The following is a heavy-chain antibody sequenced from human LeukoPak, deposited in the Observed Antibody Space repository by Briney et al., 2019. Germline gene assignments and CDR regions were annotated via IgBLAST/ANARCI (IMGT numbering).Heavy chain of an antibody. CDR2: ISWNSGSI. V-gene: IGHV3-9*01. CDR1: GFTFSNYW. D-gene: IGHD6-19*01. J-gene: IGHJ4*02. Sequence: GGSLRLSCAASGFTFSNYWMSWVRQAPGKGLEWVSGISWNSGSIGYADSVKGRFTISRDNAKNSLYLQMNSLRAEDTALYYCAKGKTGIAVAGTVDYWGQGTLVTVSS. CDR3: AKGKTGIAVAGTVDY.